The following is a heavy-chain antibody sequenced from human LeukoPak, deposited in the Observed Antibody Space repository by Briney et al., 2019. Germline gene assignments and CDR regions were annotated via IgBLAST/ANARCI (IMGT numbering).Heavy chain of an antibody. D-gene: IGHD2-2*01. V-gene: IGHV1-2*02. CDR2: VNPDSGGT. J-gene: IGHJ3*02. CDR1: GYTFTGHY. Sequence: ASVKVSCKASGYTFTGHYMHWVRQAPGQGLEWMAWVNPDSGGTIYAQKFQGGVTATRDTSFSTAYMALSRLRSDDTAVYYCARSKGISTSLEGFDIWGQGTMVTVSS. CDR3: ARSKGISTSLEGFDI.